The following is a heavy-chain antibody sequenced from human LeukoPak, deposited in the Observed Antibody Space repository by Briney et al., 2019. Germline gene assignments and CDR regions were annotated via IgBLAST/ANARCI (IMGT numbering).Heavy chain of an antibody. CDR1: GYSISSGYY. J-gene: IGHJ4*02. Sequence: SETLSLTCVVSGYSISSGYYWGWIRQPPGKGLKWIGNVYQIGSTYYNPSLTSRVTISIDTSKNQFSLKLNSVTAADTAVYYCARGLSMVRGVTPDYWGQGTLVTVSS. CDR2: VYQIGST. D-gene: IGHD3-10*01. CDR3: ARGLSMVRGVTPDY. V-gene: IGHV4-38-2*01.